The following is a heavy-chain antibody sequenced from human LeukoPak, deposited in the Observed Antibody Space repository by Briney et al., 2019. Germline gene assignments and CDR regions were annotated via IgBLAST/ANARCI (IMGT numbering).Heavy chain of an antibody. D-gene: IGHD2-2*01. CDR3: ARDHRRYCSSTSCYDVDY. V-gene: IGHV3-30*01. CDR2: ISYDGSNK. Sequence: GGSLRLSCAASGFTFSSYAMHWVRQAPGKGLEWVAVISYDGSNKYYADSVKGRFTISRDNSKNTLYLQMNSLRAEDTAVYYCARDHRRYCSSTSCYDVDYWGQGTLVTVSS. CDR1: GFTFSSYA. J-gene: IGHJ4*02.